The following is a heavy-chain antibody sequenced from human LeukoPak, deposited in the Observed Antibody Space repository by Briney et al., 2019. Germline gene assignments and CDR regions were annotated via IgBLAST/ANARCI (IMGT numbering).Heavy chain of an antibody. CDR3: ARDWGIVLWFGELLDGEHFDY. CDR1: GFTFSSYA. CDR2: ISYDGSNK. Sequence: PGGSLRLSCAASGFTFSSYAMHRVRQAPGKGLEWVAVISYDGSNKYYADSVKGRFTISRDNSKNTLYLQMNSLRAEDTAVYYCARDWGIVLWFGELLDGEHFDYWGQGTLVTVSS. D-gene: IGHD3-10*01. J-gene: IGHJ4*02. V-gene: IGHV3-30*04.